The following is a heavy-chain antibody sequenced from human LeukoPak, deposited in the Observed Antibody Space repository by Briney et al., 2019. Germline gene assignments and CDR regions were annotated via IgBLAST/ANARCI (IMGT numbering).Heavy chain of an antibody. CDR3: ARCQILWFGEGGSYSYMDV. V-gene: IGHV3-21*01. J-gene: IGHJ6*03. D-gene: IGHD3-10*01. CDR2: ISSSSSYI. CDR1: GFTFSSYS. Sequence: GGALRLSCAASGFTFSSYSMNWVRQAPGKGLEWVSSISSSSSYIYYADSVKDRFTISRDNAKNSLYLQMNSLRAEDTAVYYCARCQILWFGEGGSYSYMDVWGKGTTVTVSS.